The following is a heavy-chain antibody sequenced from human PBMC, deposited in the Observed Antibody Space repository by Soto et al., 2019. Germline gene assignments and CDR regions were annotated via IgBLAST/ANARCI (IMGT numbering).Heavy chain of an antibody. CDR1: GFTFSRYT. V-gene: IGHV3-48*04. D-gene: IGHD1-26*01. Sequence: EVQVVESGGGSVQPGGSLRLSCAASGFTFSRYTMNWVRQAPGKGLEWLSYISGGGGTMSYADSVKGRVTISRDNAKNSLCLQMDSLRAEDTAVYYCARDKSGTYSIDYWGQGTLVTGSS. CDR2: ISGGGGTM. CDR3: ARDKSGTYSIDY. J-gene: IGHJ4*02.